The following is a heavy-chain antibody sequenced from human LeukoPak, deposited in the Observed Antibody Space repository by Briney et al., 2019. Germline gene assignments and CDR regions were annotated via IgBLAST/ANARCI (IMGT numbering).Heavy chain of an antibody. J-gene: IGHJ6*03. V-gene: IGHV4-59*01. CDR3: ARVSDDSSGYYYYYYYYMDV. Sequence: SETLSLTCTVSGGSISSYYWSWIRQPPGKGLEWIGYIYYSGSTNYNPSLKSRVTISVDTSKNQFSLKLSSVTAADTAVYYCARVSDDSSGYYYYYYYYMDVWGKGTTVTVSS. D-gene: IGHD3-22*01. CDR2: IYYSGST. CDR1: GGSISSYY.